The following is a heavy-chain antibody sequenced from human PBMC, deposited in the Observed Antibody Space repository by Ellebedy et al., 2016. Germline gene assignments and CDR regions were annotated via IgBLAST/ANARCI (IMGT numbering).Heavy chain of an antibody. J-gene: IGHJ6*02. CDR2: IVVGSGNT. CDR3: AAGLGYRHDVSYYYAMDV. Sequence: SVKVSXKASRFNFISSAMQWVRQARGQRLEWIGWIVVGSGNTDSAQKFQERVSITRDMSTSTVYMELSSLRSEDTAVYYCAAGLGYRHDVSYYYAMDVWGQGTTVTVSS. CDR1: RFNFISSA. D-gene: IGHD1-1*01. V-gene: IGHV1-58*02.